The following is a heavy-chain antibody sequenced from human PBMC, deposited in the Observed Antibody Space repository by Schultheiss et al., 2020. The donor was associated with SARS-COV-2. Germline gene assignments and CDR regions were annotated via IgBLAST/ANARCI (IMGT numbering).Heavy chain of an antibody. V-gene: IGHV4-59*08. CDR3: ARGGYCSSTSCSIAGYYYYYGMDV. D-gene: IGHD2-2*01. CDR1: GVSISSYC. CDR2: IYYSGST. J-gene: IGHJ6*02. Sequence: SETLSLTCTVSGVSISSYCWNWIRQPPGKGLEWIGYIYYSGSTYYNPSLKSRVTISVDTSKNQFSLKLSSVTAADTAVYYCARGGYCSSTSCSIAGYYYYYGMDVWGQGTTVTVSS.